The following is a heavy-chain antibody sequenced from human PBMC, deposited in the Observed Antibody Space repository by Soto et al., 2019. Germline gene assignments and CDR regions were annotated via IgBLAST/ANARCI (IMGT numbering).Heavy chain of an antibody. CDR1: GFTFSNHA. CDR3: AKDGTTVTTGYFDY. D-gene: IGHD4-17*01. CDR2: ISGSGGNT. V-gene: IGHV3-23*01. J-gene: IGHJ4*02. Sequence: VQLSESGGGLVQPGESLRLSCAASGFTFSNHAMSWFRQAPGKGLEWVSAISGSGGNTYYADSVKGRFTISRDNSKNTLYLQMNSLRAEDTAVYHCAKDGTTVTTGYFDYWGQGTLVTVSS.